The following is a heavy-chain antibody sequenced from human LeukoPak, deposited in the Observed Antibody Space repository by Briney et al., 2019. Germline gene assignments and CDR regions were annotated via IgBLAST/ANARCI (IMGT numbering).Heavy chain of an antibody. CDR3: ARRRGHSGPFDY. J-gene: IGHJ4*02. CDR1: GGSISSYY. D-gene: IGHD5-12*01. Sequence: PSETLSLTCTVSGGSISSYYWSWIRQPPGKGLEWIGYIYYSGSTNYNPSLKSRVTISVDTSKNQFSLKLSSVTAADTAVYYCARRRGHSGPFDYWGQGTLVTVSS. V-gene: IGHV4-59*01. CDR2: IYYSGST.